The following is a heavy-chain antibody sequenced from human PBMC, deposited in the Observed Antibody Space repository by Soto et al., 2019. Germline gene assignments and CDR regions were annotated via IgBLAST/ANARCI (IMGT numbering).Heavy chain of an antibody. CDR2: ISGSGGST. Sequence: GGSLRLSCAASGFTFSSYAMSWVRQAPGKGLEWVSAISGSGGSTYYADSVKGRFTISRDNSKNTLYLQMNSLRAEDTAVYYCAKARCSSTSCLTFDYWGQGTLVTVSS. CDR1: GFTFSSYA. CDR3: AKARCSSTSCLTFDY. V-gene: IGHV3-23*01. J-gene: IGHJ4*02. D-gene: IGHD2-2*01.